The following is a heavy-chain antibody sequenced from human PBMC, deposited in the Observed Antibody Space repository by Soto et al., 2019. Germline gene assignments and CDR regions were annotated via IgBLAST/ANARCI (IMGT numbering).Heavy chain of an antibody. D-gene: IGHD1-26*01. CDR3: AKATYSGTYYDAFDI. Sequence: DVQLVESGGGLVQPGRSLRLSCAASGFTFDDYAMHWVRQTPGKGLEWVSGINWNSGSIGYADFVKGRFTISRDNAKNSLYLQINSLRAEDTALYYCAKATYSGTYYDAFDIWGQGTMVTVSS. V-gene: IGHV3-9*01. CDR1: GFTFDDYA. J-gene: IGHJ3*02. CDR2: INWNSGSI.